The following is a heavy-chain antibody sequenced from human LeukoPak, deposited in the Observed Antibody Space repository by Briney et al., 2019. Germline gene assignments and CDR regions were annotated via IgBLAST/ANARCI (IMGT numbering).Heavy chain of an antibody. Sequence: GWSLRLSCAASGFTFSSYAMHWVRQAPGKGLEGVAVISYDGSNKYYADSVKGRFTISRDNSKNTLYLQMNSLRAEDTAVYYCARDVDIVATNTLDYWGQGTLVTVSS. J-gene: IGHJ4*02. CDR1: GFTFSSYA. CDR2: ISYDGSNK. D-gene: IGHD5-12*01. CDR3: ARDVDIVATNTLDY. V-gene: IGHV3-30-3*01.